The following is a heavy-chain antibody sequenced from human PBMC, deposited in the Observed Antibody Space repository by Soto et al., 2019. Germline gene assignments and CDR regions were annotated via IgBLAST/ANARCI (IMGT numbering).Heavy chain of an antibody. D-gene: IGHD2-8*01. CDR1: GGSVSSGSYY. V-gene: IGHV4-61*01. CDR3: ARDIVLTSGMDV. Sequence: SETLSLTCTVSGGSVSSGSYYWSWIRQPPGKGLEWIGYIYYSGSTNYNPSLKSRVTISVDTSKNQFSLKLSSVTAADTAVYYCARDIVLTSGMDVWGQGTTVTVSS. J-gene: IGHJ6*02. CDR2: IYYSGST.